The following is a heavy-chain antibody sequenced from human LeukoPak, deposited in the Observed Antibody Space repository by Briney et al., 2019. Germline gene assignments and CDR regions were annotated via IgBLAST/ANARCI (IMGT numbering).Heavy chain of an antibody. J-gene: IGHJ4*02. CDR3: ASSSELTGEY. Sequence: GGSLRLSCAASGFTFSSYEMNWVRQAPGKGLEWVSYISSSGSTIYYADSVKGRFTISRDNAKNSLYLQMNSLRAEDTAVYYCASSSELTGEYWGQGTLVNVSS. CDR1: GFTFSSYE. D-gene: IGHD7-27*01. V-gene: IGHV3-48*03. CDR2: ISSSGSTI.